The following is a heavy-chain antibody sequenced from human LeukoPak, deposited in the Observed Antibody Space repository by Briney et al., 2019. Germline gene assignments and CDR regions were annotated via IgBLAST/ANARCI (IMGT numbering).Heavy chain of an antibody. J-gene: IGHJ4*02. D-gene: IGHD3-10*01. CDR1: GGTFSRYA. CDR2: IIPIFGTA. V-gene: IGHV1-69*13. Sequence: SVKVSCKASGGTFSRYAISWERQAPGQGLEWMGGIIPIFGTANYAQKFQGRVTITADESTSTAYMELSSLRSEDTAVYYCARVRGQLGELSYYFDYWGQGTLVTVSS. CDR3: ARVRGQLGELSYYFDY.